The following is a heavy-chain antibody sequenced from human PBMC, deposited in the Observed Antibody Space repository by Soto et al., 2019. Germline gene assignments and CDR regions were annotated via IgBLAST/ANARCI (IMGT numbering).Heavy chain of an antibody. D-gene: IGHD3-16*02. CDR1: GFIFKHYA. J-gene: IGHJ4*02. CDR3: ATSSFDVRYHFDY. CDR2: ISGSGDKT. Sequence: EVHLLDSGGGLVQPGGSLRPSCAASGFIFKHYAMNWIRQAPGKGLERVSSISGSGDKTYYADSVKGRFTISRDNSKNTLYLDMSSLKAEYTTIYYCATSSFDVRYHFDYSGEGPLVVVAS. V-gene: IGHV3-23*01.